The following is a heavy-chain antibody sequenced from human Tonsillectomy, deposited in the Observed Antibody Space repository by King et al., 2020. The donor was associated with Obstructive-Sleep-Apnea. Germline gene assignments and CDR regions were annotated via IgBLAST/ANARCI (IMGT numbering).Heavy chain of an antibody. CDR1: GGSISSSNW. CDR3: ARRITFFDQGAFDI. J-gene: IGHJ3*02. CDR2: IYHSGST. V-gene: IGHV4-4*02. Sequence: QLQESGPGLVKPSGTLSLTCTVSGGSISSSNWWSWVRQPPGKGLEWIGGIYHSGSTNYNPSLKSRVTISADKSKNQYSLKLSSVTAADTAVYFCARRITFFDQGAFDIWGQGTMVTVSS. D-gene: IGHD3-3*01.